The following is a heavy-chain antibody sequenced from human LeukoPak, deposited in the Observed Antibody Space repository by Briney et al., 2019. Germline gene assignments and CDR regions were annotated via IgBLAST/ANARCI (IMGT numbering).Heavy chain of an antibody. CDR2: IIPILGIA. J-gene: IGHJ3*02. D-gene: IGHD4-17*01. CDR1: GGTFSSYA. V-gene: IGHV1-69*04. Sequence: ASVKVSCKAFGGTFSSYAISWVRQAPGQGLEWMGRIIPILGIANYAQKFQGRVTITADKSTSTAYMELSSLRSEDTAVYYCASYYGDYQISDAFDIWGQGTMVTVSS. CDR3: ASYYGDYQISDAFDI.